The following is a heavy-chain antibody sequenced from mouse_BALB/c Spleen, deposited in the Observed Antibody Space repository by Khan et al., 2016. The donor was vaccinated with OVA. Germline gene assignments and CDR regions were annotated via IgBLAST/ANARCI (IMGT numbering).Heavy chain of an antibody. J-gene: IGHJ4*01. Sequence: VELVESGPGLVAPSQSLSITCTVSGFSLTDYGVSWIRQPPGKDLEWLGLIWGGGNTYYNSVLKSRLSISTDNSKSQVFLKMNSLQTDDTAMYYCAKVLWSHYYAMDYWGQGTSVTVSS. CDR2: IWGGGNT. V-gene: IGHV2-6-5*01. D-gene: IGHD1-1*02. CDR3: AKVLWSHYYAMDY. CDR1: GFSLTDYG.